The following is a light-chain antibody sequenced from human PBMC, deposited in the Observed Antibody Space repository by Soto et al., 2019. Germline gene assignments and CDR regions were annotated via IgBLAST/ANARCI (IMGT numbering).Light chain of an antibody. J-gene: IGKJ3*01. V-gene: IGKV3-20*01. CDR3: QHYDISLFA. CDR1: QSVSSN. CDR2: GAS. Sequence: EIGVTQSPGTLSVSPVERATLSCRASQSVSSNLAWYQQKPGQAPRLLIYGASSRATGIPDRFSGSGFGTDFTLTISRLEPEDFAVYYCQHYDISLFAFGPGTKVDIK.